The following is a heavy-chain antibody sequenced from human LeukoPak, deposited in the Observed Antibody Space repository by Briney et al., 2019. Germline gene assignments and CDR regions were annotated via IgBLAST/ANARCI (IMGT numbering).Heavy chain of an antibody. CDR3: ARHDYYDSSGYIDY. V-gene: IGHV4-59*08. J-gene: IGHJ4*02. D-gene: IGHD3-22*01. Sequence: PSETLSLTCTVSGGSISSYYWSWIRQPPGKGLEWIGYIYYSGSTNYNPSLKSRVTISVDTSKNQFSLKLSSVTAADTAVYYCARHDYYDSSGYIDYWGQGTLVTVSS. CDR1: GGSISSYY. CDR2: IYYSGST.